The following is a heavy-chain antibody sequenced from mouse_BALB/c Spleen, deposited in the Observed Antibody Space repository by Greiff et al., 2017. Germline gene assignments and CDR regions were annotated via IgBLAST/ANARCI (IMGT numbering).Heavy chain of an antibody. CDR1: GFTFSSYY. D-gene: IGHD1-2*01. CDR2: INSNGGST. CDR3: ARQITTATMDY. J-gene: IGHJ4*01. Sequence: EVHLVESGGGLVKLGGSLKLSCAASGFTFSSYYMSWVRQTPEKRLELVAAINSNGGSTYYPDTVKGRFTISRDNAKNTLYLQMSSLKSEDTALYYCARQITTATMDYWGQGTSVTVSS. V-gene: IGHV5-6-2*01.